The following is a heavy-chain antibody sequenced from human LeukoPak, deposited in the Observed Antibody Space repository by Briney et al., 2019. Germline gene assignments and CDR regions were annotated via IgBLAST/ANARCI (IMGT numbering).Heavy chain of an antibody. J-gene: IGHJ4*02. Sequence: GGSLRPSCAASGFTFSSYWMSWVRQAPGKGLEWVANIKQDGSEKYYVDSVKGRFTISRDNAKNSLYLQMNSLRAEDTAVYYCARAAAGATVARHFDYWGQGTLVTVSS. V-gene: IGHV3-7*01. CDR1: GFTFSSYW. CDR3: ARAAAGATVARHFDY. D-gene: IGHD4-23*01. CDR2: IKQDGSEK.